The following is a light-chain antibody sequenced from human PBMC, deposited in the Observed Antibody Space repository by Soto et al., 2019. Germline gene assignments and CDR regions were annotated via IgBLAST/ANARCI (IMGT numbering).Light chain of an antibody. CDR1: KGISSY. CDR2: AAS. Sequence: IQLTQYPSSLSASVGDRVTITCRASKGISSYLAWYQQKPGKAPKLLIYAASTLQSGVPSRFSGSGSGTDFTLTISSLQPEDFATYYCQQLNSYPITFGQGTRLEIK. CDR3: QQLNSYPIT. J-gene: IGKJ5*01. V-gene: IGKV1-9*01.